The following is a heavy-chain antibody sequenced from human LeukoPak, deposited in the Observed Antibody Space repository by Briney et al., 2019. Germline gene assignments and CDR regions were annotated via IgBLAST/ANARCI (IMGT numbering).Heavy chain of an antibody. V-gene: IGHV3-23*01. CDR2: IITSSDRT. D-gene: IGHD1-20*01. Sequence: PGGSLRLSCEGSHYTFSYYFMYWVRQAPGKGLEWVSRIITSSDRTYYADSVKGRFTISRDNSKNTLYLQMNSLRAEDTAIYYCAKGQRYNWDDDAVDMWGQGTMVIVSS. J-gene: IGHJ3*02. CDR3: AKGQRYNWDDDAVDM. CDR1: HYTFSYYF.